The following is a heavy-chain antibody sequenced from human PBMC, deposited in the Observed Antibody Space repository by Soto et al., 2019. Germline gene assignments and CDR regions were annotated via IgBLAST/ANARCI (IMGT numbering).Heavy chain of an antibody. Sequence: EVQLVESGGGLVQPGGSLRLSCAASGFTVSSKYMTWVRQAPGKGLEWVSLIQSGGTTYYSDSVKGRFTISRDTSENTLHLQRDSLRVEDTAVYYCARDDVLCDGGRCYGIPLDFWGKGTTVTVSS. V-gene: IGHV3-66*01. D-gene: IGHD2-15*01. CDR1: GFTVSSKY. J-gene: IGHJ6*04. CDR2: IQSGGTT. CDR3: ARDDVLCDGGRCYGIPLDF.